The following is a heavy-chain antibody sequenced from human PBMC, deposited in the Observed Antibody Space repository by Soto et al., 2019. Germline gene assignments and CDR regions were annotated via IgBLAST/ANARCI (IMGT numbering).Heavy chain of an antibody. Sequence: QVQLVESGGGVVQPGRSLRLSCAASGFTFSSYAMHWVRQAPGKGLEWVAVISYDGSNKYYADSVKGRFTISRDNSKNTLYLQMNSLRAEDTAVYYCAREARPVVTPDFDYWGQGTLVTVSS. CDR2: ISYDGSNK. V-gene: IGHV3-30-3*01. J-gene: IGHJ4*02. CDR3: AREARPVVTPDFDY. D-gene: IGHD2-21*02. CDR1: GFTFSSYA.